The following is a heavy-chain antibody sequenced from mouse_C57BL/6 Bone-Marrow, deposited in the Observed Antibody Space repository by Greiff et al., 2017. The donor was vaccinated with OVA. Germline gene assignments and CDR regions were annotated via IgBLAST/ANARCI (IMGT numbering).Heavy chain of an antibody. D-gene: IGHD4-1*01. J-gene: IGHJ3*01. V-gene: IGHV5-4*01. CDR1: GFTFSSYA. CDR3: ARDWDPPY. CDR2: ISDGGSYT. Sequence: EVQLVESGGGLVKPGGSLKLSCAASGFTFSSYAMSWVRQTPEKRLEWVATISDGGSYTYYPDNVKGRFTISRDNAKNNLYLQMSHLKSEDTAMYYCARDWDPPYWGQGTLVTVST.